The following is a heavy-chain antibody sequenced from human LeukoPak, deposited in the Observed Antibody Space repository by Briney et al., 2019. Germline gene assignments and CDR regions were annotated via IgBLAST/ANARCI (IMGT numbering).Heavy chain of an antibody. J-gene: IGHJ5*02. CDR1: GYTFTSYG. CDR3: AREGLLWFGESYNWFDP. CDR2: ISAYNGYT. V-gene: IGHV1-18*01. Sequence: ASVKVSCKASGYTFTSYGISWVRQAPGQGLEWMGWISAYNGYTNYAQKLQGRVTITTDTSTSTAYMELSRLRSDDTAVYYCAREGLLWFGESYNWFDPWGQGTLVTVSS. D-gene: IGHD3-10*01.